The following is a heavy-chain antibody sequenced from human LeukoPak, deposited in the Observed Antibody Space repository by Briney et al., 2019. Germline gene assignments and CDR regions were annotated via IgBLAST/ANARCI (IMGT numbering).Heavy chain of an antibody. CDR1: GGSFSGYY. CDR2: INHSRST. V-gene: IGHV4-34*01. D-gene: IGHD2-2*01. CDR3: ARDSGQAEVPAAMFDY. Sequence: MTSETLSLTWAVYGGSFSGYYWSWIRQPPGKGLGWIGEINHSRSTNYNPSLTSRLTISVTPSKNQSSIKLSSVTAADTAVYYCARDSGQAEVPAAMFDYWGQGTLVTASS. J-gene: IGHJ4*02.